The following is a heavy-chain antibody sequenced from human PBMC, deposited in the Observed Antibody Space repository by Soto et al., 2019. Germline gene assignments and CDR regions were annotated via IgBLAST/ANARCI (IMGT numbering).Heavy chain of an antibody. CDR3: ARDYDILPGLPGY. D-gene: IGHD3-9*01. CDR2: IISIFGTA. V-gene: IGHV1-69*13. CDR1: GGTFSRYA. J-gene: IGHJ4*02. Sequence: EASVKVSCKASGGTFSRYAINWVRQAPGQGLEWMGGIISIFGTANYAQKFQGRVTITADESTSTAYMELSSLRSEATAVYFCARDYDILPGLPGYWGQGTMSVVSS.